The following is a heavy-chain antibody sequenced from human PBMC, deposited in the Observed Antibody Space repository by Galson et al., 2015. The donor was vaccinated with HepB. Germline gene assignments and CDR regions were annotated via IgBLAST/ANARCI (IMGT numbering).Heavy chain of an antibody. CDR2: IKQDGSEK. Sequence: SLRLSCAGSGFTFSSCRMSWVRQAPGKGLEWVANIKQDGSEKNYVDSVKGRFTISRDNAKNSLYLQMNSLRAEDTAVYYCASGFGNFDYWGQGTLVTVSS. CDR1: GFTFSSCR. CDR3: ASGFGNFDY. D-gene: IGHD3-10*01. V-gene: IGHV3-7*01. J-gene: IGHJ4*02.